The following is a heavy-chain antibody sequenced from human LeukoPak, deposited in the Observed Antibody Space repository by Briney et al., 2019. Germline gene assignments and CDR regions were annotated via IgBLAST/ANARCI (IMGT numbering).Heavy chain of an antibody. CDR2: IYYSGST. Sequence: SETLSLTCTVSGGSLSSVDYYWSWIRQPPGKGLEWLWYIYYSGSTYYNPTLKSRITMSVDTSKNQFSLKLSSVTAADTAVYYCARDRRSGLKIRGLIPPYFDYWGQGSLVTVSS. CDR1: GGSLSSVDYY. D-gene: IGHD3-10*01. V-gene: IGHV4-30-4*01. CDR3: ARDRRSGLKIRGLIPPYFDY. J-gene: IGHJ4*02.